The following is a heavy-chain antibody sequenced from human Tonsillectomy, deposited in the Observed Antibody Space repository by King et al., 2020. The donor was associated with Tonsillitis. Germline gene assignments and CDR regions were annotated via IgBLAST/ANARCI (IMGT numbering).Heavy chain of an antibody. CDR3: ARPEIHPLVPYGAFDI. CDR1: GFTFSSYS. CDR2: ISSSSSTI. V-gene: IGHV3-48*01. D-gene: IGHD3-10*01. J-gene: IGHJ3*02. Sequence: VQLVESGGGLVQPGGSLRLSCAASGFTFSSYSMNWVRQAPGKGLEWVSYISSSSSTIYYADSVKGRFTISRDNAKNSLYLQMNSLRAEDTAVYYCARPEIHPLVPYGAFDIWGQGTMVTVSS.